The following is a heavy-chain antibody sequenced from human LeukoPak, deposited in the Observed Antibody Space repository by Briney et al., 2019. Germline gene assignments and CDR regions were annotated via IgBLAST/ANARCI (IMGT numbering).Heavy chain of an antibody. CDR2: IYTSGST. CDR1: GGSFSGYY. V-gene: IGHV4-59*10. J-gene: IGHJ4*02. Sequence: SETLSLTCAVYGGSFSGYYWSWIRQPPGKGLEWIGRIYTSGSTNYNPSLKSRVTISVDTSKNQFSLKLSSVTAADTAVYYCARWLDYWGQGTLVTVSS. CDR3: ARWLDY.